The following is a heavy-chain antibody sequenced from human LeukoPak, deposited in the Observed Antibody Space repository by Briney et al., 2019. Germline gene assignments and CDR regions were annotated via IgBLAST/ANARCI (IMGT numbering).Heavy chain of an antibody. CDR3: AREASSRVLTNWFDP. D-gene: IGHD5-24*01. Sequence: SETLSLTCTVSGGSITSSSYYWGWIRQPPGKGLEWIGCIYYSGSTYYNPSLKSRVTISVDTSKNQFSLKLSSVTAADTAVYYCAREASSRVLTNWFDPWGQGTLVTVSS. CDR1: GGSITSSSYY. V-gene: IGHV4-39*02. CDR2: IYYSGST. J-gene: IGHJ5*02.